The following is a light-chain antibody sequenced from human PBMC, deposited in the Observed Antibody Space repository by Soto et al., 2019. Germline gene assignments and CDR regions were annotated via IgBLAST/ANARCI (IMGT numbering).Light chain of an antibody. CDR1: QTISSW. J-gene: IGKJ1*01. V-gene: IGKV1-5*03. Sequence: IQMTQSPSTLSGSVGDRVTITCRARQTISSWLAWYQQKPGKAPKLLIYKASTFKSGVPSRFSGSGSGTEFTLTICSLQPDDFATYYCQHYNSYSEACGQGTKVDI. CDR3: QHYNSYSEA. CDR2: KAS.